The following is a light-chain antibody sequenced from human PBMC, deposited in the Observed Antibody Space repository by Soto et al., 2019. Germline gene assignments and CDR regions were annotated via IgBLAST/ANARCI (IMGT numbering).Light chain of an antibody. V-gene: IGLV2-14*03. J-gene: IGLJ1*01. CDR3: SSYSPNSPFV. CDR1: SSDVGGYEY. Sequence: QSALTQPASVSGSPGQSITISCTGTSSDVGGYEYVSWYQHHPGKAPRLMIYNVSNRPSGVSNRFSGSKSGITASLTISGLQAEDEADYYCSSYSPNSPFVFRTGTKVTVL. CDR2: NVS.